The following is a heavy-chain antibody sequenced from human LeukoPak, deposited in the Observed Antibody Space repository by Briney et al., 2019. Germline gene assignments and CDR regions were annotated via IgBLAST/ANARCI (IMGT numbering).Heavy chain of an antibody. D-gene: IGHD7-27*01. V-gene: IGHV3-53*01. CDR3: AREGTWGPFDY. CDR2: IYIGGST. Sequence: GGSLRLSCAASGFTVSDNYMSWVRQAPGKGLEWVSVIYIGGSTYYADSVKGRFTISRDNSKNTLYLQVNSLRAEDTAVYYCAREGTWGPFDYWGQGTLVTVSS. CDR1: GFTVSDNY. J-gene: IGHJ4*02.